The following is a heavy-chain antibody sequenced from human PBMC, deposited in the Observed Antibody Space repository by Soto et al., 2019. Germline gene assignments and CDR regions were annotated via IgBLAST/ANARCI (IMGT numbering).Heavy chain of an antibody. J-gene: IGHJ4*02. CDR1: GGTFSSYA. CDR2: IIPIFGTA. CDR3: ARGKASSGRYYFDY. V-gene: IGHV1-69*01. Sequence: QVQLVQSGAEVKKPGSSVKVSCKASGGTFSSYAISWVRQAPGQGREWMGGIIPIFGTANYAQKFQGRVTITADESTSTAYMELSSLRSEDTAVYYCARGKASSGRYYFDYWGQGTLVTVSS. D-gene: IGHD3-10*01.